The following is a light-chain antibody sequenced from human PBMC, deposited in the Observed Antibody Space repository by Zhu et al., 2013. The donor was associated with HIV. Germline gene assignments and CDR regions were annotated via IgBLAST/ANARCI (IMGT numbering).Light chain of an antibody. CDR2: DAS. Sequence: DIQMTQSPSSLSASVGDRVTITCQASQDINNYLNWYQQKPGKAPKLLIYDASNLETGVPSRFSGSGSETDFTLTISSLQPEDFATYYCQQSYSTPYTFGQGTKLEMK. V-gene: IGKV1-39*01. CDR1: QDINNY. J-gene: IGKJ2*01. CDR3: QQSYSTPYT.